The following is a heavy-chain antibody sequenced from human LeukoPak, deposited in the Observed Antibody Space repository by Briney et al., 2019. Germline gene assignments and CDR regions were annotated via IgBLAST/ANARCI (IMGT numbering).Heavy chain of an antibody. J-gene: IGHJ6*03. Sequence: SQTLSLTCTVSGGSISSGSYYWSWIRQPAGKGLEWIGRIYTSGSTNYNPSLKSRVTISVDTSKNQFSLKLSSVTAADTAVYYCAREFICSGGSCYSGYMDVWGKGTTVTVSS. CDR2: IYTSGST. D-gene: IGHD2-15*01. CDR1: GGSISSGSYY. CDR3: AREFICSGGSCYSGYMDV. V-gene: IGHV4-61*02.